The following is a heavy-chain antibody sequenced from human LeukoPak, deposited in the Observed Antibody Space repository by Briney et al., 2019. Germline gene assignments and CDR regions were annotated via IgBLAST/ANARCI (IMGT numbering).Heavy chain of an antibody. CDR1: GFTFSRYA. CDR2: ISHDGSNQ. V-gene: IGHV3-30*01. Sequence: GGSLRLSCAASGFTFSRYAMHWPRQAPGNALEWVAVISHDGSNQHYADAVKGRFTISRDNSKITLYLQMNSLRAEDTAVYYCARDPQYYDFWSGYYYNWGQGTLVTVSS. D-gene: IGHD3-3*01. CDR3: ARDPQYYDFWSGYYYN. J-gene: IGHJ4*02.